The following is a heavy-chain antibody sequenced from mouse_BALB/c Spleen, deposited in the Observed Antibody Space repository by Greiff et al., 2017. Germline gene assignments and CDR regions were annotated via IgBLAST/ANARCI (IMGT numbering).Heavy chain of an antibody. CDR1: GFSLTSYG. V-gene: IGHV2-9*02. J-gene: IGHJ3*01. CDR2: IWAGGST. CDR3: ARERGGNSAWFAY. Sequence: QVQLKESGPGLVAPSQSLSITCTVSGFSLTSYGVHWVRQPPGKGLEWLGVIWAGGSTNYNSALMSRLSISKDNSKSQVFLKMNSLQTDDTAMYYCARERGGNSAWFAYWGQGTLVTVSA. D-gene: IGHD2-1*01.